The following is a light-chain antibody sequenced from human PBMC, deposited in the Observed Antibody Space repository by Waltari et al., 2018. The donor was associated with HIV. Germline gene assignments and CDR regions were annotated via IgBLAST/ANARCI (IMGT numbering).Light chain of an antibody. J-gene: IGLJ1*01. CDR1: SSNIGSNT. V-gene: IGLV1-44*01. Sequence: QSVLTQPPSASGTPGQRVTISCSGSSSNIGSNTVNWYQQLPGTAPKLLIYSNKQRPSGGPDRFSGSKSDTSASLAISGLQSEDEADYYCAAWDDSLNGFVFGTGTKVTVL. CDR2: SNK. CDR3: AAWDDSLNGFV.